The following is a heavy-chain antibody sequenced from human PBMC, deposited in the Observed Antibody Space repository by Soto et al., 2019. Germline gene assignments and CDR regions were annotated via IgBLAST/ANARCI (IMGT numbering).Heavy chain of an antibody. J-gene: IGHJ3*02. CDR1: GSTFTDFT. CDR2: ISGDGLST. Sequence: GGSLRLSCAGSGSTFTDFTMTWVRQAPGKGLEWVSAISGDGLSTNYAGSVKGRFTISRDNSKTTLYLQMNSLRAEDTAVYYCVRRPDAFDIWGRGTMVTVSS. CDR3: VRRPDAFDI. V-gene: IGHV3-23*01.